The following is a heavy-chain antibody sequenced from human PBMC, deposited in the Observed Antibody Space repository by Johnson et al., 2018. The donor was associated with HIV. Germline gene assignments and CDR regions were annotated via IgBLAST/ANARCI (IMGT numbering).Heavy chain of an antibody. V-gene: IGHV3-30-3*01. CDR2: ISFDGSNE. CDR3: AKDLYYYDSSGSVGAFDI. J-gene: IGHJ3*02. CDR1: GFTFSSYA. D-gene: IGHD3-22*01. Sequence: QMLLVESGGGVVQPGGSLRLSCAASGFTFSSYAMHWVRQAPGKGLEWVAIISFDGSNEYYADSVKGRFTISRDNFKNTLYLQMNSLRAEDTAVYYCAKDLYYYDSSGSVGAFDIWGQGTMVTVSS.